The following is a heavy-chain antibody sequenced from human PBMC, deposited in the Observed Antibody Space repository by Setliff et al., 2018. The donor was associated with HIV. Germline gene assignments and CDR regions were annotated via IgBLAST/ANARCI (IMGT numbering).Heavy chain of an antibody. V-gene: IGHV1-69*13. J-gene: IGHJ4*02. CDR3: ARESFWSGYSPGGFDY. CDR1: GGTFSSYA. D-gene: IGHD3-3*01. Sequence: SVKVSCKASGGTFSSYAISWVRQAPGQGLEWMGGIIPIFGTANYAQKFQGRVTIPADESTSTAYMELSSLRSEDTAVYYCARESFWSGYSPGGFDYWGQGTLVTVSS. CDR2: IIPIFGTA.